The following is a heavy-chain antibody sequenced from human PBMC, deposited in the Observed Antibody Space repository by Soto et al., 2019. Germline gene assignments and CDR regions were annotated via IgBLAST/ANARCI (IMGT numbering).Heavy chain of an antibody. J-gene: IGHJ6*02. CDR2: IYYSGST. Sequence: PSETLSLTCTVSGGSISSSSYYWGWIRQPPGKGLEWIGSIYYSGSTYYNPSLKSRVTISVDTSKNQFSLKLSSVTAADTAVYYCARRGSYYGIDVWGQGTTVTVSS. CDR3: ARRGSYYGIDV. D-gene: IGHD3-16*01. V-gene: IGHV4-39*01. CDR1: GGSISSSSYY.